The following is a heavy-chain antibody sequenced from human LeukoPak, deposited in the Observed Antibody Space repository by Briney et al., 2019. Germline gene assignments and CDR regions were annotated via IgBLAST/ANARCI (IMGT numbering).Heavy chain of an antibody. J-gene: IGHJ4*02. CDR2: ISGSGAGT. CDR1: GFTFSSYA. Sequence: GGSLRLSCAASGFTFSSYAMSWVRQAPGKGLEWVSGISGSGAGTNYADSVKGRFTISRDNSKNTAYLQMNSLRAEDTAVYYCARETAITMVRGVANYWGQGTLVTISS. CDR3: ARETAITMVRGVANY. V-gene: IGHV3-23*01. D-gene: IGHD3-10*01.